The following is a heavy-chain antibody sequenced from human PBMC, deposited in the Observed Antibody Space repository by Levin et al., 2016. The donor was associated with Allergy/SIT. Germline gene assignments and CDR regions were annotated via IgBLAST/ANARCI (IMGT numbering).Heavy chain of an antibody. D-gene: IGHD2-8*01. CDR2: IFYSGGT. V-gene: IGHV4-31*03. J-gene: IGHJ5*01. Sequence: SETLSLTCTVSGGSIIGSGHYWSWIRQHPGKAPEYIGYIFYSGGTYCMPSLKSRVSMSVDPSKSQFSLNLTSVTAADTAIYYCARGVSLLGVAKRSFDSWGPGTLVTVSS. CDR1: GGSIIGSGHY. CDR3: ARGVSLLGVAKRSFDS.